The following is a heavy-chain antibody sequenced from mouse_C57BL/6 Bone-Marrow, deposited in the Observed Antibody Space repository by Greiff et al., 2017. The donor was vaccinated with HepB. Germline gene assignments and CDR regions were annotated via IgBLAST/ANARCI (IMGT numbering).Heavy chain of an antibody. J-gene: IGHJ3*01. CDR1: GYTFTDCE. Sequence: QVQLQQSGAELVRPGASVTLSCKASGYTFTDCEMHWVKQTPVHGLEWIGAIDPETGGTAYNQKFKGKAILTADKSSSTAYMELRSLTSEDSAVYYCTKYSNYPFAYWGQGTLVTVSA. CDR3: TKYSNYPFAY. V-gene: IGHV1-15*01. D-gene: IGHD2-5*01. CDR2: IDPETGGT.